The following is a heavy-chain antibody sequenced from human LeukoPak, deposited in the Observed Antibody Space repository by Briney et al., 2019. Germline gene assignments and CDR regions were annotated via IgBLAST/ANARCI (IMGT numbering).Heavy chain of an antibody. CDR1: GHTLSELA. CDR3: ATDGGNYYLF. V-gene: IGHV1-24*01. D-gene: IGHD1-26*01. CDR2: FDPENSET. Sequence: ASVKVSCKVSGHTLSELAIHWVRLAPGNGLEWMGGFDPENSETIYAQKFQGRVTMTEDTSTDTAYMELSSLRSDDTAIYYCATDGGNYYLFWGQGTLVIVSS. J-gene: IGHJ4*02.